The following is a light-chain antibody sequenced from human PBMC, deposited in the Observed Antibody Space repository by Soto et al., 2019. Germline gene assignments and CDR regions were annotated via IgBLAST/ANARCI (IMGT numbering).Light chain of an antibody. CDR2: DAS. J-gene: IGKJ1*01. CDR1: QSISSW. Sequence: DIQMTQSPSTLSASVGDRVTITCRASQSISSWLAWYQQKPGKAPKLLIYDASSLESGVASRFSGSGSGTEYALTISSLQPDDFSTYCCQQYNSYSWTVGQGTKVEIK. CDR3: QQYNSYSWT. V-gene: IGKV1-5*01.